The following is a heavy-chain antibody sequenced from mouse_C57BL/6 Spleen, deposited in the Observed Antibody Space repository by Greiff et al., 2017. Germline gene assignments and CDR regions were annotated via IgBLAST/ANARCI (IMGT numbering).Heavy chain of an antibody. CDR2: IVPANGNT. J-gene: IGHJ1*03. D-gene: IGHD1-1*01. CDR1: GFNIKNTY. CDR3: ARDYYGSSYDWYFDV. Sequence: EVQLQQSVAELVRPGASVKLSCTASGFNIKNTYLHWVKQRPEQGLEWIGRIVPANGNTKSAPKLQGKATITADTDSNTAYLQLSSLTSEDTAIYYCARDYYGSSYDWYFDVWGTGTTVTVSS. V-gene: IGHV14-3*01.